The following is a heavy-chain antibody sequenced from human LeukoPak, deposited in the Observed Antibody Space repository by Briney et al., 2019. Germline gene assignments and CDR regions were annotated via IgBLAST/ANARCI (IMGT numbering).Heavy chain of an antibody. J-gene: IGHJ4*02. CDR2: ISYDGSNK. D-gene: IGHD3-16*02. CDR3: ARGGPILGELSLSALKRKFDY. CDR1: RFTFSSYA. V-gene: IGHV3-30*04. Sequence: GRSLRLSCAASRFTFSSYAMHWVRQAPGKGLEWVAVISYDGSNKYYADSVKGRFTISRDNSKNTLYLQMNSLRAEDTAVYYCARGGPILGELSLSALKRKFDYWGQGTLVTVSS.